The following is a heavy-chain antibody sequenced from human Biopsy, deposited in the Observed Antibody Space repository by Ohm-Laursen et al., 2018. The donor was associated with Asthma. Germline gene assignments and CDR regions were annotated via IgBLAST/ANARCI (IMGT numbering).Heavy chain of an antibody. CDR2: IYYSGRT. D-gene: IGHD6-6*01. CDR1: GDAMSTSGSY. Sequence: SDTLSLTCIVSGDAMSTSGSYWGWIRQSPGKGLEWIGGIYYSGRTHYNPSLESRVTISADTSKNHFSLKVTSVTAADTAVYYCARAVGSSSYWYFDLWGRGDLVTVSS. CDR3: ARAVGSSSYWYFDL. J-gene: IGHJ2*01. V-gene: IGHV4-39*02.